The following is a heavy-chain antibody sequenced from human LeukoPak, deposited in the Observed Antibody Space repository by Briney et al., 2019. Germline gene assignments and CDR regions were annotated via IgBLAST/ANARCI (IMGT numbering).Heavy chain of an antibody. CDR2: ISGSGGST. J-gene: IGHJ4*02. D-gene: IGHD3-22*01. CDR3: AKDHEMIVVVTALGY. CDR1: GFTFSSYA. V-gene: IGHV3-23*01. Sequence: PGGSLRLSCAASGFTFSSYAMSWVRQAPGKGLEWVSAISGSGGSTYYADSVKGRFTISRDNSKNTLYLQMNSLRAEDTAVYYCAKDHEMIVVVTALGYWGQGTLVTVSS.